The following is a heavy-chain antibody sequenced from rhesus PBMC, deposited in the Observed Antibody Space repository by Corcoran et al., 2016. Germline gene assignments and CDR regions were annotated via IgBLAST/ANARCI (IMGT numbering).Heavy chain of an antibody. CDR1: GYTFTDYY. D-gene: IGHD6-31*01. Sequence: QVQLVQSGAEVKKPGASVKVSCKASGYTFTDYYMQWVRQAPGQGLDWRGPNKPKTGGTDDSQKFQERVTTTRDTPTTTAYMELSSLRSEDTAVYYCAISRGAAAGTFDYWGQGVLVTVSS. J-gene: IGHJ4*01. V-gene: IGHV1-138*01. CDR2: NKPKTGGT. CDR3: AISRGAAAGTFDY.